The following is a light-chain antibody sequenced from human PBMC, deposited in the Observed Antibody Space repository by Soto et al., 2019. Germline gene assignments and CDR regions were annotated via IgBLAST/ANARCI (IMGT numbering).Light chain of an antibody. CDR1: QSLLHSNGYTY. CDR2: LGS. CDR3: MQALQTPLT. J-gene: IGKJ4*01. V-gene: IGKV2-28*01. Sequence: DIVMTQSPLSLPVTPGEPASISCRSNQSLLHSNGYTYLDWYLQKPGQSPQLLIYLGSNRASGVPDRFSGSGSGTDFTLKISRVEAEDVGVYYCMQALQTPLTFGGGTKVEIK.